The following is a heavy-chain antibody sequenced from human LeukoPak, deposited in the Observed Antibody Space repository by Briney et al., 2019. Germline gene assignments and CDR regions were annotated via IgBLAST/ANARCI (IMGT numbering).Heavy chain of an antibody. D-gene: IGHD1-7*01. V-gene: IGHV4-39*07. J-gene: IGHJ4*02. CDR2: IYYSGST. CDR1: GGSISSSSYY. Sequence: SETLSLTCTVSGGSISSSSYYWGWIRQPPGKGLEWIGSIYYSGSTNYNPSLKSRVTISVDTSKNQFSLKLSSVTAADTAVYYCARGRYNWNYEDYWGQGTLVTVSS. CDR3: ARGRYNWNYEDY.